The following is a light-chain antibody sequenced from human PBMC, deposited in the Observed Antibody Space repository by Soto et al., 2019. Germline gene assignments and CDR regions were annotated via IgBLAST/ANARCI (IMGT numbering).Light chain of an antibody. CDR2: WXS. J-gene: IGKJ4*02. V-gene: IGKV4-1*01. CDR3: QQYLDVPGT. CDR1: RRYQYKSNTKNH. Sequence: EIVMAQTQDSLARRLGERCRLRWTPYRRYQYKSNTKNHLACYQQEPGKPPKVIXAWXSTLESGGPERLSGSGSGTDFTLTISSLVAEYLAFHWLQQYLDVPGTFGGGTKVDIK.